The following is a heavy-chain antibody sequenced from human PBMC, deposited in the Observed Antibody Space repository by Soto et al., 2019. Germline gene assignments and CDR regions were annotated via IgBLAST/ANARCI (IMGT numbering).Heavy chain of an antibody. Sequence: ASETLSLTCTVSGGSISSYYWSWIRQPPGKGLEWIGYIYYSGSTNYNPSLKSRVTISVDTSKNQFSLKLSSVTAADTAVYYCARDLVPAPEGYYGMDVWGQGTTVTVSS. CDR3: ARDLVPAPEGYYGMDV. D-gene: IGHD2-21*01. J-gene: IGHJ6*02. V-gene: IGHV4-59*01. CDR1: GGSISSYY. CDR2: IYYSGST.